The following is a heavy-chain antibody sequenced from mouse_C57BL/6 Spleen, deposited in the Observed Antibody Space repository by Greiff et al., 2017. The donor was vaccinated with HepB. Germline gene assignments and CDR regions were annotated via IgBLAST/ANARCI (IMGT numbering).Heavy chain of an antibody. CDR3: ARQEIYDGYYGFAY. J-gene: IGHJ3*01. CDR1: GFTFSSYG. Sequence: EVQGVESGGDLVKPGGSLKLSCAASGFTFSSYGMSWVRQTPDKRLEWVATISSGGSYTYYPDSVKGRFTISRDNAKNTLYLQLSSLKSEDTAMYYCARQEIYDGYYGFAYWGQGTLVTVSA. V-gene: IGHV5-6*01. CDR2: ISSGGSYT. D-gene: IGHD2-3*01.